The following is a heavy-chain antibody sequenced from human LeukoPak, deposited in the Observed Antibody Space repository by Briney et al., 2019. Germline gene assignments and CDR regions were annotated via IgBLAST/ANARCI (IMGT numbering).Heavy chain of an antibody. CDR1: GFTFSSYW. CDR3: AKDMTGLRDY. J-gene: IGHJ4*02. Sequence: GGSLRLSCAASGFTFSSYWFHWVRQAPGKGLVWVSRINTDGTSTSYADSVKGRFTIARDNAKNTLYLQMNSLRAEDTAIYYCAKDMTGLRDYWGQGTLVTAPS. V-gene: IGHV3-74*01. CDR2: INTDGTST. D-gene: IGHD3-16*01.